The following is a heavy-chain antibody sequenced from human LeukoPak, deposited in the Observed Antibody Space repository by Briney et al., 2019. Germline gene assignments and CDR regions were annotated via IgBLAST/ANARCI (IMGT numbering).Heavy chain of an antibody. CDR2: INHSGST. J-gene: IGHJ4*02. Sequence: SETLSLTCAVYGGSFSGYYWSWIRQPPGKGLEWIGEINHSGSTNYNPSLKSRVTISVDTSKNQFSLKLCSVTAADTAVYYCARRRGGSGSYYYWGQGTLVTVSS. CDR1: GGSFSGYY. D-gene: IGHD3-10*01. CDR3: ARRRGGSGSYYY. V-gene: IGHV4-34*01.